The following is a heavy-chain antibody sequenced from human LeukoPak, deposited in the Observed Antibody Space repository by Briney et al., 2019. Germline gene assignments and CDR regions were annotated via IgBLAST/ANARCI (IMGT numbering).Heavy chain of an antibody. V-gene: IGHV3-66*01. CDR1: GITASSNY. CDR3: AKDGNWARFED. CDR2: IYSGGGT. Sequence: PGGSLRLSCAASGITASSNYMTWVRQAPGKGLEWVSVIYSGGGTYYADSVKGRFTISRDNSKNMVWLQINSPTAEDTATYYCAKDGNWARFEDWGRGTLVTVSS. D-gene: IGHD7-27*01. J-gene: IGHJ4*02.